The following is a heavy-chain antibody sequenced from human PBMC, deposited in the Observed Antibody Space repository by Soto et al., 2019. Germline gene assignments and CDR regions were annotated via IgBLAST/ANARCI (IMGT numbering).Heavy chain of an antibody. Sequence: GESLKISCKGSGYSFISYWIGWVRQMPGKGLEWMGIIYPGDSDTRYSPSFQGQVTISADKSINTAYLQWSSLKASDTAMYYCARQYNWKKNWFDPWGQGTLVTVS. CDR2: IYPGDSDT. CDR1: GYSFISYW. CDR3: ARQYNWKKNWFDP. J-gene: IGHJ5*02. V-gene: IGHV5-51*01. D-gene: IGHD1-20*01.